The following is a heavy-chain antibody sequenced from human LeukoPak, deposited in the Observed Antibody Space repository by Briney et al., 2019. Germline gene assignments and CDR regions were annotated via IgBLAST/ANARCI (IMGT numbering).Heavy chain of an antibody. J-gene: IGHJ4*02. V-gene: IGHV4-4*02. Sequence: SETLSLTCAVSGGSISISKWWSWVRQPPGQGLEWIGEIYHSGSANYNPSLKSRVTISVDKSKNQFSLNLNSVTAADTAVYYRASKSYSGSYTFDYWGQGTLVTVSS. CDR3: ASKSYSGSYTFDY. CDR2: IYHSGSA. D-gene: IGHD1-26*01. CDR1: GGSISISKW.